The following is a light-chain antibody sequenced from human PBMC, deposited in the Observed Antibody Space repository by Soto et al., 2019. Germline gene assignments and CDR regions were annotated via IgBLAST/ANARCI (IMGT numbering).Light chain of an antibody. CDR1: QSVSSSY. V-gene: IGKV3-15*01. Sequence: EIVLTQSPGTLSLSPGERATVSCRASQSVSSSYLAWYQQKPGQAPRLLIYGASSRATGIPARFSGSGSGTEFTLTISSLQSEDFAVYYCQQYNNWPPWTFGQGTKVDNK. J-gene: IGKJ1*01. CDR3: QQYNNWPPWT. CDR2: GAS.